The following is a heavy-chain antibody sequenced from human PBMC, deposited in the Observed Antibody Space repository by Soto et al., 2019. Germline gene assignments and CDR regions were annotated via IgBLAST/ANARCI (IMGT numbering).Heavy chain of an antibody. J-gene: IGHJ4*02. Sequence: QVQLVQSGAEVKKPGSSVKVSCKASGGTFSSYAISWVRQAPGQGLEWMGVIIPIFGTANYAQTFQGRVTITADESTSTAYMELSSMRSEDTAVYYCARDSSITMVRGVITNFDYWGQGTLVTVSS. CDR1: GGTFSSYA. D-gene: IGHD3-10*01. CDR3: ARDSSITMVRGVITNFDY. V-gene: IGHV1-69*01. CDR2: IIPIFGTA.